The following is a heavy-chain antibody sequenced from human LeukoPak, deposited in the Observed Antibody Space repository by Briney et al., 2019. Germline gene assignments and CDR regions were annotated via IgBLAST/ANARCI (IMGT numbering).Heavy chain of an antibody. J-gene: IGHJ2*01. CDR2: LNTDGSDT. CDR3: ARSEAVAWSFDL. Sequence: GGSLRLSCAASGFTFSAYWMHWVRQAPGKGLVWVSRLNTDGSDTRHADSVQGRFTIPRDNAKNTLYLQMNSLRAEDTAVYYCARSEAVAWSFDLWGRGTLVTVSS. V-gene: IGHV3-74*01. CDR1: GFTFSAYW. D-gene: IGHD6-19*01.